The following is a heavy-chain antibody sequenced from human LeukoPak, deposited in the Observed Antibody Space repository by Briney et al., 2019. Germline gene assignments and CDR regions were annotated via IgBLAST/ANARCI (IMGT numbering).Heavy chain of an antibody. Sequence: SETLSLTCAVYGGSFSGYYWSWTRQPPGKGLEWIGEINHSGSTNYNPSLKSRVTISVDTSKNQFSLKLSSVTAADTAVYYCARPIEKYSYGYGLAYWGQGTLVTVSS. CDR3: ARPIEKYSYGYGLAY. D-gene: IGHD5-18*01. CDR1: GGSFSGYY. J-gene: IGHJ4*02. CDR2: INHSGST. V-gene: IGHV4-34*01.